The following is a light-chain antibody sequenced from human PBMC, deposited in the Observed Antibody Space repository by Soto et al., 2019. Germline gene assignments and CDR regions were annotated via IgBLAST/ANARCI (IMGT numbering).Light chain of an antibody. Sequence: DLRMSQSPCSLSASVGDRVTVACRASQSISSYLNWYQQKPGKAPKLLIYAASSLQSGVPSRFSGSGSGTDFTLTISSLQPEDFAIYYCQQSYTTPPTFGQGTKV. J-gene: IGKJ1*01. CDR1: QSISSY. CDR2: AAS. V-gene: IGKV1-39*01. CDR3: QQSYTTPPT.